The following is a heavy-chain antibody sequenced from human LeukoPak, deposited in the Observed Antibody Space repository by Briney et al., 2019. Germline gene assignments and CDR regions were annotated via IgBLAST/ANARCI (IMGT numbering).Heavy chain of an antibody. CDR3: ARVIYGSGSYYNVRGAFDI. CDR2: IYYSGST. V-gene: IGHV4-38-2*02. Sequence: PSETLSLTCTVSGYSISSGYYWGWIRQPPGKGLEWIGSIYYSGSTYYNPSLKSRVTISVDTSKNQFSLKLSSVTAADTAVYYCARVIYGSGSYYNVRGAFDIWGQGTMVTVSS. J-gene: IGHJ3*02. D-gene: IGHD3-10*01. CDR1: GYSISSGYY.